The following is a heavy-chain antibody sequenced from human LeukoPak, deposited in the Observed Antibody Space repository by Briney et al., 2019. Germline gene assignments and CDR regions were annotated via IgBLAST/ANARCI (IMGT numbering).Heavy chain of an antibody. CDR3: ARRQGYYGSGSHSFDY. V-gene: IGHV5-51*01. D-gene: IGHD3-10*01. J-gene: IGHJ4*02. CDR2: IYPGDSDT. Sequence: GESLKISCKGSGSSFTSYWIGWVRQMPGKGLEWMGIIYPGDSDTRYSPSFQGQVTISADKSISTAYLQWSSLKASDTAMYYCARRQGYYGSGSHSFDYWGQGTLVTVSS. CDR1: GSSFTSYW.